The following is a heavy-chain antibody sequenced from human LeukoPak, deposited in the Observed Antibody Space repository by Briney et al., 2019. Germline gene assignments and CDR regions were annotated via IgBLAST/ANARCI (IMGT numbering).Heavy chain of an antibody. J-gene: IGHJ4*02. CDR2: IIPIFGTA. Sequence: GASVKVSCKASGGTFSSYAISWVRQAPGQGLEWMGGIIPIFGTANYAQKFQGRVTITADKSTSTAYMELSSLRSEDTAVYYCARELWFGELPYFDYWGQGTLVTVSS. CDR3: ARELWFGELPYFDY. V-gene: IGHV1-69*06. D-gene: IGHD3-10*01. CDR1: GGTFSSYA.